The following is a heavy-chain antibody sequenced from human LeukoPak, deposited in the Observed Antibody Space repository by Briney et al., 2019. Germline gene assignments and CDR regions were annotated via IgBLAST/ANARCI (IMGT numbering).Heavy chain of an antibody. CDR3: AKDKSWNVCDY. CDR1: GLTFSDYW. CDR2: INQDGSVK. D-gene: IGHD1-1*01. V-gene: IGHV3-7*01. Sequence: GGSLRLSCAASGLTFSDYWIIWFRQAPGKGLEWVGHINQDGSVKDYVDSMKGRFTISRDNANKFSFLQMNSLRAEDTAVYYCAKDKSWNVCDYWGRGTLVTVSS. J-gene: IGHJ4*02.